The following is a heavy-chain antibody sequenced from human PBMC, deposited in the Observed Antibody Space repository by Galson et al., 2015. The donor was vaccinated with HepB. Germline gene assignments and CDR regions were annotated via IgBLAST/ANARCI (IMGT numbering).Heavy chain of an antibody. CDR2: INPLDSHT. D-gene: IGHD4-11*01. CDR1: GYTFISSSYW. CDR3: ARSNYNPRGYFYGMDV. Sequence: QSGAEVKKPGEPLKISCKNSGYTFISSSYWIAWVRQMPGKGLEWMGIINPLDSHTRYSPSFQGQVTISADKSINTAYLQWSSLRASDTAMYYCARSNYNPRGYFYGMDVWGQGTTVTVSS. J-gene: IGHJ6*02. V-gene: IGHV5-51*01.